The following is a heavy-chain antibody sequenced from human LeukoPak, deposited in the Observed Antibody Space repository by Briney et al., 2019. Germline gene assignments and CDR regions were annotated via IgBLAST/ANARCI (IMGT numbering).Heavy chain of an antibody. CDR1: GFTFRNFG. Sequence: GGSLTLSCAASGFTFRNFGMHWVRQAPGKGLEWVAFIRFDGRDEYYVDSLKGRFTISRDNSKNTVCLQMNGLTSEDTALYYSAKDKSQVGVDSASTLVDHWGQGTLVIVSS. CDR2: IRFDGRDE. V-gene: IGHV3-30*02. J-gene: IGHJ4*02. D-gene: IGHD2-8*02. CDR3: AKDKSQVGVDSASTLVDH.